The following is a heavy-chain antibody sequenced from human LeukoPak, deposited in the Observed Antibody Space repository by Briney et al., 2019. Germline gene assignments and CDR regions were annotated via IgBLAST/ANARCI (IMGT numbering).Heavy chain of an antibody. J-gene: IGHJ4*02. V-gene: IGHV3-7*03. CDR2: INSDGTEK. D-gene: IGHD3-3*01. Sequence: GGSLRLSCAASGFTCSIYWMNWVRQAPGKGLEWVAYINSDGTEKNYVDSVRGRFTISRDNAKNSLYLQMNSLRAEDTAVYYCARDRLRIFGVVTYMFNYWGQGTLVTVSS. CDR1: GFTCSIYW. CDR3: ARDRLRIFGVVTYMFNY.